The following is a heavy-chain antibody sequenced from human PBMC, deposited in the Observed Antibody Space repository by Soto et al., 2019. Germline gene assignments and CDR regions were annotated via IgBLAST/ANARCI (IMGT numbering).Heavy chain of an antibody. V-gene: IGHV3-23*01. CDR1: GFTFSSYA. J-gene: IGHJ4*02. D-gene: IGHD6-25*01. CDR2: ISDSGVNT. CDR3: ARAIGADFFDY. Sequence: PGWSLRLSCAASGFTFSSYAMSWVRQAPGKGLEWVSTISDSGVNTFFGDSMKDRFTISRDNSKSTVYLQLSTVRAEDTAIYYCARAIGADFFDYWGQGTLVTVSS.